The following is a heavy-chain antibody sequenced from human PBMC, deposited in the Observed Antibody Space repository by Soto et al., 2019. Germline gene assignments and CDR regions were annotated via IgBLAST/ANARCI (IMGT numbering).Heavy chain of an antibody. Sequence: PSETLSLTCTVSGGSISSGGYYWSWIRQHPGKGLEWIGYIYYSGSTYYNPSLKSRVTISVDTSKSQFSLKLSSVTAADTAVYYCARTGGFGYCSGGSCSRTNWFDPWGQGTLVTVSS. CDR1: GGSISSGGYY. V-gene: IGHV4-31*03. J-gene: IGHJ5*02. D-gene: IGHD2-15*01. CDR2: IYYSGST. CDR3: ARTGGFGYCSGGSCSRTNWFDP.